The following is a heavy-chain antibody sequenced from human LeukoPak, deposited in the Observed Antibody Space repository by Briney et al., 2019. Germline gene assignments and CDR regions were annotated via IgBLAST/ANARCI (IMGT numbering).Heavy chain of an antibody. V-gene: IGHV4-4*02. Sequence: SETLSLTCAVSGGSISTDNWWHWIRQSPGKGLEWIAEIYHNGDVHYNPSLKSRVTISVDRSKNQFSLKLSSVTAADTAVYYCARVPSIAARPGYFQHWGQGTLVTVSS. D-gene: IGHD6-6*01. J-gene: IGHJ1*01. CDR2: IYHNGDV. CDR1: GGSISTDNW. CDR3: ARVPSIAARPGYFQH.